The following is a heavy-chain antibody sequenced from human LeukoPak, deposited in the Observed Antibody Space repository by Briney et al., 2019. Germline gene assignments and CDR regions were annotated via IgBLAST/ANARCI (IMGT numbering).Heavy chain of an antibody. CDR2: IYYSGST. V-gene: IGHV4-59*01. CDR1: GGSISSYY. J-gene: IGHJ3*02. Sequence: SSETLSLTCTVSGGSISSYYWSWIRQPPGKGLEWIGYIYYSGSTNYNPSLKSRVTISVDTSKNQFSLKLSFVTAADTAVYYCARHQRGHSDAFDIWGQGTVVNVSS. CDR3: ARHQRGHSDAFDI. D-gene: IGHD4-23*01.